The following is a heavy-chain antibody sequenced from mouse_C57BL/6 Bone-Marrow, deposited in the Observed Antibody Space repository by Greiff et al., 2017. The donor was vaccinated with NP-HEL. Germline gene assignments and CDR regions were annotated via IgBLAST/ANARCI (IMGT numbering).Heavy chain of an antibody. Sequence: QVQLKESGAELARPGASVKLSCKASGYTFTSYGISWVKQRTGQGLEWIGEIYPRSGNTYYNEKFKGKATLTADKSSSTAYMELRSLTSEDSAVYFCARRVYDYDDEGDYWGQGTTLTVSS. D-gene: IGHD2-4*01. CDR2: IYPRSGNT. CDR3: ARRVYDYDDEGDY. CDR1: GYTFTSYG. J-gene: IGHJ2*01. V-gene: IGHV1-81*01.